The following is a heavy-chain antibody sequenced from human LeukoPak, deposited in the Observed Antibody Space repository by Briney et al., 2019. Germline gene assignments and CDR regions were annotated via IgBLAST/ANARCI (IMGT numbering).Heavy chain of an antibody. Sequence: SETLSLTCAVYGGSFSGYYRSWIRQPPGKGLEWIGSIYYTGSTYYNSSLKSRVTISVDTSKNQFSLNLSSVTAADTAVYYCASRRAYHVYGYWGQGTLVTVSS. J-gene: IGHJ4*02. CDR3: ASRRAYHVYGY. D-gene: IGHD5/OR15-5a*01. CDR1: GGSFSGYY. V-gene: IGHV4-34*11. CDR2: IYYTGST.